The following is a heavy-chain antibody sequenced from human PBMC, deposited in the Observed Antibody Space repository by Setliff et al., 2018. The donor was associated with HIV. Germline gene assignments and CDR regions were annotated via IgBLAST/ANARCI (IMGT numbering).Heavy chain of an antibody. V-gene: IGHV4-59*01. CDR1: GGFLNGYF. J-gene: IGHJ6*03. D-gene: IGHD3-10*01. CDR3: VRVLGDYYYYMDV. Sequence: SETLSLTCTVSGGFLNGYFWTWIRQPPGKKLEWIGIGYSYYSGNTQYSPSLNGRATISVDTSNNQFTLKLTSVTPADTAVYYCVRVLGDYYYYMDVWGKGTMVTVS. CDR2: SYYSGNT.